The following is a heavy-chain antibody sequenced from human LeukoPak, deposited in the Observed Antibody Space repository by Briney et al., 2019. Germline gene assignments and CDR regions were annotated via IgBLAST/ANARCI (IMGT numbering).Heavy chain of an antibody. V-gene: IGHV3-20*04. D-gene: IGHD4-17*01. CDR1: GFTFNDYG. Sequence: PPGSLRLSCAASGFTFNDYGLSWVRQAPGKGLEWVSGINWNGGSTGYADSVKGRFTISRDNAKNSLYLQMNSLRAEDTALYYCARDPTVTSQGWFDPWGQGTLVTVSS. CDR2: INWNGGST. CDR3: ARDPTVTSQGWFDP. J-gene: IGHJ5*02.